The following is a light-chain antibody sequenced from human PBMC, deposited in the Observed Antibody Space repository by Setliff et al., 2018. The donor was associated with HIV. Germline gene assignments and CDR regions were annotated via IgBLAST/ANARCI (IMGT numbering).Light chain of an antibody. CDR2: DVS. Sequence: QSALAQPASVSGSPGQSITISCTGTSSDVGGYNYVSWYQNHPDKAPKLMIYDVSKRPSGVSNRFSGSKSGNTASLTISGLQAEDEADYYCSSYTSSSTSVIFGGGTKVTV. J-gene: IGLJ2*01. V-gene: IGLV2-14*03. CDR3: SSYTSSSTSVI. CDR1: SSDVGGYNY.